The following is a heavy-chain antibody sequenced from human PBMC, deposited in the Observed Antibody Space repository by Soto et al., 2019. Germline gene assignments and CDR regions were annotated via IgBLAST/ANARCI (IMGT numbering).Heavy chain of an antibody. CDR3: AADSPDWGAYAFDY. Sequence: GGSLRLSCAASGCTFNTAWMNWVRQTPGKGLEWVGRIKSRNNGGTIGYGAPVRGRFTISRDDSKNMVYLEMKSLKIEDTAIYYCAADSPDWGAYAFDYWGQGTLVTVSS. V-gene: IGHV3-15*07. CDR2: IKSRNNGGTI. D-gene: IGHD3-16*01. CDR1: GCTFNTAW. J-gene: IGHJ4*02.